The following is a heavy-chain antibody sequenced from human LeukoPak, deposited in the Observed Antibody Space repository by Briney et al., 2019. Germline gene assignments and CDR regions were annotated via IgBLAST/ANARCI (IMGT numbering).Heavy chain of an antibody. J-gene: IGHJ6*03. CDR2: VYTSGIT. V-gene: IGHV4-4*07. Sequence: PSETLSLTCAVPGYSISSGYYWSWIRQPAGKGLEWIGRVYTSGITNYNPSLKSRITMSVDTSKNQFSLKLTSVTAADTAVYYCARHNGFDRRYYYYMDVWGKGTTVTVSS. CDR1: GYSISSGYY. D-gene: IGHD3-9*01. CDR3: ARHNGFDRRYYYYMDV.